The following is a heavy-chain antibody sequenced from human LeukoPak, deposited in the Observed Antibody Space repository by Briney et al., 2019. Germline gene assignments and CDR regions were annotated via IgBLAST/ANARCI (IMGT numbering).Heavy chain of an antibody. V-gene: IGHV1-8*01. CDR2: MNPSSGNT. D-gene: IGHD3-22*01. CDR3: ARAPLGPYYDSPGTTFDY. CDR1: GYTFTTYD. Sequence: ASVKVSCEASGYTFTTYDINWVRQAAGQGLEWMGWMNPSSGNTGYAQKFQGRVTMTRSTSISTAYMELSGLRSEDTAVYYCARAPLGPYYDSPGTTFDYWGQGSLVTVS. J-gene: IGHJ4*02.